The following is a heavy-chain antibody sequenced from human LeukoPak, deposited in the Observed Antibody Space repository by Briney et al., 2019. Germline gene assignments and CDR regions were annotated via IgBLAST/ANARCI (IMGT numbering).Heavy chain of an antibody. V-gene: IGHV3-7*01. J-gene: IGHJ4*02. CDR3: MCWGTDNH. CDR2: INPGGNEI. Sequence: GGSLRLSCTFSGLMFRSYWMNWARQAPGKGLEWVANINPGGNEIRSVDAVKGRSIISRDNAKNSLDLQMSSLRVADPAVYYCMCWGTDNHWGQGILVTVSS. D-gene: IGHD7-27*01. CDR1: GLMFRSYW.